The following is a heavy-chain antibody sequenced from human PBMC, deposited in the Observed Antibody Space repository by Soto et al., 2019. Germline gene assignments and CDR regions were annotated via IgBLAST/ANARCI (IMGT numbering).Heavy chain of an antibody. CDR1: GFTFSSYA. J-gene: IGHJ4*02. CDR3: ARGSAMVRGVIDY. Sequence: QVQLVESGGGVVQPGRSLRLSCAASGFTFSSYAMHWVRQAPGKGLEWVAVISYDGGNKYYADSVKGRFTISRDNSKNTLYLQMNSLRAEDTAVYYCARGSAMVRGVIDYWGQGTLVTVSS. V-gene: IGHV3-30-3*01. D-gene: IGHD3-10*01. CDR2: ISYDGGNK.